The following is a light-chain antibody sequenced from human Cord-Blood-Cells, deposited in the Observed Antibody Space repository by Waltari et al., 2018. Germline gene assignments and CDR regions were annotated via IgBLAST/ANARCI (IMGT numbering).Light chain of an antibody. CDR3: QAWDSSTYV. J-gene: IGLJ1*01. CDR1: KLGDKY. Sequence: SYELTQPPSLSVSPGQTASITCSGDKLGDKYACWYQQKPGQSPVLVIYQDSKRPSGIPERFAGSNSGNTATLTISGTQAMEEADYYCQAWDSSTYVFGTGTKVTVL. CDR2: QDS. V-gene: IGLV3-1*01.